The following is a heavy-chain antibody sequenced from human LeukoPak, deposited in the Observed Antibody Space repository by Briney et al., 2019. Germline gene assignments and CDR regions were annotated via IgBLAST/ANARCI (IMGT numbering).Heavy chain of an antibody. Sequence: ASVKVSCKASGYTFTSYYMHWVRQAPGQGLEWMGVINPSGGSTSYAQKFQGRVTMTRATSTSTVYMELSSLRSEDTAVYYCARGAGTYYDILTGYYTAGAFDIWGQGTMVTVSS. D-gene: IGHD3-9*01. CDR1: GYTFTSYY. V-gene: IGHV1-46*01. CDR3: ARGAGTYYDILTGYYTAGAFDI. J-gene: IGHJ3*02. CDR2: INPSGGST.